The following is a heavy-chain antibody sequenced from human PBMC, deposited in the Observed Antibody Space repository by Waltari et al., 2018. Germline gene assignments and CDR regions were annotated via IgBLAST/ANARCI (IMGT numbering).Heavy chain of an antibody. Sequence: EVQLVESGGGLVKPGGSLRLSCAASGFTFSNAWMSWVRLAPGKGLEWVGRIKSKTDGGTTYYAAPVKGRFTISRDDSKNTLYLQMNSLKTEDTAVYYCTTVNGAEYYYYYGMDVWGQGTTVTVSS. J-gene: IGHJ6*02. V-gene: IGHV3-15*01. CDR2: IKSKTDGGTT. CDR1: GFTFSNAW. CDR3: TTVNGAEYYYYYGMDV. D-gene: IGHD2-8*01.